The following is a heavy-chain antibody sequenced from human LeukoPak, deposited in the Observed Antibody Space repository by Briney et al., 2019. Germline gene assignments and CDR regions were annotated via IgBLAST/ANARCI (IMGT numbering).Heavy chain of an antibody. J-gene: IGHJ4*02. CDR3: ATRGKLGYFDY. V-gene: IGHV1-69*06. CDR1: GGTFSSYA. D-gene: IGHD7-27*01. Sequence: ASVKVSCKASGGTFSSYAISWVRQAPGQGLEWMGGIIPIFGTANYAQKFQGRVTMTEDTSTDTAYMELSSLRSEDTAVYYCATRGKLGYFDYWGQGTLVTVSS. CDR2: IIPIFGTA.